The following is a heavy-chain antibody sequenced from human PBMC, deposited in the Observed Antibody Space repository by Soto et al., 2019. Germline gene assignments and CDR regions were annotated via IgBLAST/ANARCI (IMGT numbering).Heavy chain of an antibody. V-gene: IGHV1-2*02. Sequence: GASVQVCCKASGYTFTDYHIHWVRQAPGQGLEFMGWINANNGGAGSAQKFQGRVTVTRDTYINTVYMELSNLRSDDTAVYYSAREGGSETLQPSYTWFYTWGQGRLVTV. CDR3: AREGGSETLQPSYTWFYT. J-gene: IGHJ5*02. CDR2: INANNGGA. D-gene: IGHD6-25*01. CDR1: GYTFTDYH.